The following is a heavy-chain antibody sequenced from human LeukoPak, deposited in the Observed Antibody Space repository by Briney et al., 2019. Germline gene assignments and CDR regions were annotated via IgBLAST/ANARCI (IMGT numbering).Heavy chain of an antibody. V-gene: IGHV1-2*02. CDR1: GYRFTVYY. CDR3: ATLYGDYVTSDY. J-gene: IGHJ4*02. CDR2: INPNTGDT. D-gene: IGHD4-17*01. Sequence: GASVKVSCKASGYRFTVYYVHWVREAPGQGLEWMGWINPNTGDTKYAQKFLGRVTMTRDTSIDTAHMELSRLRSDDTAVYYCATLYGDYVTSDYWGQGTLVTVSS.